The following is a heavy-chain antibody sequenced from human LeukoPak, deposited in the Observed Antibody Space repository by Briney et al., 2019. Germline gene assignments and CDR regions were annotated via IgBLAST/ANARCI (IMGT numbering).Heavy chain of an antibody. CDR3: ARDGYSYGPWYYYYMDV. CDR2: ISSSSSYI. D-gene: IGHD5-18*01. V-gene: IGHV3-21*01. CDR1: GFTFSSYS. Sequence: PGGSLRLSCAASGFTFSSYSMNWVRQAPGKGLEWVSSISSSSSYIYYADSVKGRFTISRDNAKNSLYLQMNSPRAEDTAVYYCARDGYSYGPWYYYYMDVWGKGTTVTVSS. J-gene: IGHJ6*03.